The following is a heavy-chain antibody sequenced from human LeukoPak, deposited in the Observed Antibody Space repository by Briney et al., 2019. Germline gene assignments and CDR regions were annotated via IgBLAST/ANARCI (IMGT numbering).Heavy chain of an antibody. D-gene: IGHD1-1*01. V-gene: IGHV3-33*01. J-gene: IGHJ1*01. CDR3: ARGEGPTVGTT. CDR2: IWYDGSNK. Sequence: GRSLRLSCAASGFTFSSYGMHWVRQAPGKGLEWVAVIWYDGSNKYYADSVKGRFTISRDNSKNTLYLQMNSLRAEDTAVYYCARGEGPTVGTTWGQGTLVIVSS. CDR1: GFTFSSYG.